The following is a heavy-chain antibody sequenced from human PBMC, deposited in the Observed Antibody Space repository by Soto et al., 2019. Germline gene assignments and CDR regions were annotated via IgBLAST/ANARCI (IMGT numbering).Heavy chain of an antibody. J-gene: IGHJ6*02. CDR2: IYYSGST. V-gene: IGHV4-59*01. CDR3: ARVRGYYYGMDV. Sequence: SETLSLTCTVSGGSISSYYWSWIRQPPGKGLEWIGYIYYSGSTNYNPSLKSRVTISVDTSKNQFSLKLSSVTAADTAVYYCARVRGYYYGMDVWGQGTTVTVSS. D-gene: IGHD3-10*01. CDR1: GGSISSYY.